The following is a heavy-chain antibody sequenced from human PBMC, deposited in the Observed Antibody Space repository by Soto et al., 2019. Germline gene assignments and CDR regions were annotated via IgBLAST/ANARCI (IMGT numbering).Heavy chain of an antibody. CDR3: ARARTAGFCSGRSCYALDY. Sequence: QVQLVESGGGAVQPGTSLRLSCAASGFIFSEYAMHWVRQAPGKGLEWVTFIWYDGRNKYYEKSVRGRFTISRDNSKNLLFLQMSGLGVEDTAVYYCARARTAGFCSGRSCYALDYWGRGTLVTVSS. J-gene: IGHJ4*02. V-gene: IGHV3-33*01. D-gene: IGHD2-15*01. CDR2: IWYDGRNK. CDR1: GFIFSEYA.